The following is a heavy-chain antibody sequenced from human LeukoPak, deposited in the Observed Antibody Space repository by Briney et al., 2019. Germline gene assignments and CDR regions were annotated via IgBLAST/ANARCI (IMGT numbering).Heavy chain of an antibody. V-gene: IGHV3-23*01. CDR2: ISDSGGET. J-gene: IGHJ4*02. CDR1: GFTFRSYG. CDR3: ARVRHSSVGSRGFDH. D-gene: IGHD6-6*01. Sequence: GGSLRLSCAVSGFTFRSYGMGWVRQAPGKGLEWVSGISDSGGETYYADSVKGRFTTSRDKSENTLNLQMNSLRAEDTAVYYCARVRHSSVGSRGFDHWGQGTLVTVSS.